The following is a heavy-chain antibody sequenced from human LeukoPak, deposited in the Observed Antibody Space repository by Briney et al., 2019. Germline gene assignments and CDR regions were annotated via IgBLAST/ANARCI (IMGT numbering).Heavy chain of an antibody. D-gene: IGHD6-19*01. Sequence: GGSLRLSCAASGFTISNAWVAWVRQAPGKGLEWVGRIKTKTDGGTADYAEPVKGRFTISRDDSKNTLYLQMNSLKTEDTAVYYCTTEWALAGNFYWGQGTLVTVSS. V-gene: IGHV3-15*01. CDR3: TTEWALAGNFY. CDR1: GFTISNAW. J-gene: IGHJ4*02. CDR2: IKTKTDGGTA.